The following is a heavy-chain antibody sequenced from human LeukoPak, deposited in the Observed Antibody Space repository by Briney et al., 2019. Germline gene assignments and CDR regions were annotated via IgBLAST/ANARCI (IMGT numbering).Heavy chain of an antibody. CDR3: ARAQYYYGSGSYFY. J-gene: IGHJ4*02. CDR1: GFTFRSYT. Sequence: PGGSLRLSCAASGFTFRSYTMNWVRQAPGKGLEWVSSISSSSSYIYYADSVRGRFTISRDNANNSLYLQMNSLRAEDTAVYYCARAQYYYGSGSYFYWGQGTLVTVSS. CDR2: ISSSSSYI. V-gene: IGHV3-21*01. D-gene: IGHD3-10*01.